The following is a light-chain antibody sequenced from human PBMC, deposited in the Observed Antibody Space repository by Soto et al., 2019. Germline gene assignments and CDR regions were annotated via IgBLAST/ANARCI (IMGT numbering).Light chain of an antibody. V-gene: IGLV1-40*01. CDR1: SSNIGAGYD. CDR2: GNS. CDR3: QSYDSSLSGSV. J-gene: IGLJ3*02. Sequence: QLVLTQPPSVSGAPGQRVTISCTGSSSNIGAGYDVHWYQQLPGTAPKLLIYGNSNRPSGVPDRFSGSKSGTSASLAITGLQAEDEADYYCQSYDSSLSGSVFGGGTKRTVL.